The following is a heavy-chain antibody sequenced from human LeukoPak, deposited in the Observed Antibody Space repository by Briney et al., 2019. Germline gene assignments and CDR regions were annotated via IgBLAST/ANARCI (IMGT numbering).Heavy chain of an antibody. CDR1: GGTFSSYT. D-gene: IGHD3-10*01. Sequence: ASVKVSCKASGGTFSSYTISWVRQAPGQGLEWMGRIIPILGIANYGQKFQGRVTITADKSTSTAYMELSSLRSEDTAVYYCARDGYETYYYGSGSYSNWFDPWGQGTLVTVSS. CDR3: ARDGYETYYYGSGSYSNWFDP. J-gene: IGHJ5*02. V-gene: IGHV1-69*04. CDR2: IIPILGIA.